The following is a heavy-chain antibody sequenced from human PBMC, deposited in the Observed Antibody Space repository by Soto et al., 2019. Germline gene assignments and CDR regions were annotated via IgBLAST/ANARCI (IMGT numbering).Heavy chain of an antibody. CDR2: INPSGGST. V-gene: IGHV1-46*01. CDR3: ARDPTAADYYYYGMDV. CDR1: GYTFTSYY. Sequence: ASVKVSCKASGYTFTSYYMHWVRQAPGQGLEWMGIINPSGGSTSYAQKFQGRVTMTRDTSTSTVYMELSSLRSEDTAVYYCARDPTAADYYYYGMDVWGQGTTVTVSS. D-gene: IGHD2-2*01. J-gene: IGHJ6*02.